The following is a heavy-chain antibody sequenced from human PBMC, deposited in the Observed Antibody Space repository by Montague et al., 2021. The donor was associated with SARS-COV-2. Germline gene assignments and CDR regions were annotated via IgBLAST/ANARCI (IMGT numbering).Heavy chain of an antibody. D-gene: IGHD3-10*01. Sequence: SETLSLTCTVSGGSISSYYWSWIRQPPGKGLEWVGYICYSGSTNYNPSLKSRVTISVDTSKNQFSLKLSSVTAADTAVYYCAREGSGRGYFHDGMDVWGHGTPVTVSS. J-gene: IGHJ6*02. CDR1: GGSISSYY. CDR3: AREGSGRGYFHDGMDV. V-gene: IGHV4-59*01. CDR2: ICYSGST.